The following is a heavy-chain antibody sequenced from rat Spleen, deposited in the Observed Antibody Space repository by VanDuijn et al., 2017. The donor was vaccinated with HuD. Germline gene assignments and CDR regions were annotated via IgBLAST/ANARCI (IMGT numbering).Heavy chain of an antibody. V-gene: IGHV5-29*01. CDR1: GFTFSDYY. CDR2: ISYDGSST. D-gene: IGHD1-9*01. Sequence: EVQLVESDGGLVQPGRSLKLSCAASGFTFSDYYMAWVRQAPTKGLEWVATISYDGSSTYYRDSVKGRFTISRDNAKSTLYLQMDSLRSEDTATYYCARQGDTMGITYWYSDFWGPGTMVTVSS. CDR3: ARQGDTMGITYWYSDF. J-gene: IGHJ1*01.